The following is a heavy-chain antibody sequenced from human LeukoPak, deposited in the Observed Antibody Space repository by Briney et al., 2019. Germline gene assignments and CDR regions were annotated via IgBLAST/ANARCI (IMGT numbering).Heavy chain of an antibody. CDR1: GGTFSSYA. J-gene: IGHJ4*02. V-gene: IGHV1-69*13. Sequence: GASVKVSCKASGGTFSSYAISWVRQAPGQGLEWMGGIIPIFGTANYAQKFQGRVTITADESTSTAYMELSSLRSEDTAVYYCARGEQWLVRSSHFDYWGQGTLVTVSS. D-gene: IGHD6-19*01. CDR3: ARGEQWLVRSSHFDY. CDR2: IIPIFGTA.